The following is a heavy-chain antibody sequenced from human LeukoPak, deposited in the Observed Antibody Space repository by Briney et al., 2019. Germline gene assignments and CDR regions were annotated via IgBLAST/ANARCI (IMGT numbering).Heavy chain of an antibody. V-gene: IGHV1-18*01. Sequence: ASVKVSCKASGYTFTSYGISWVRQAPGQGLEWMGWISGYNGNTKFAQKLQGRVTMTTDTSTSTAYMELRSLRSDDTAVYYCARDLGLVVVPVAIMDYYYHMDVWGKGTTVTVSS. CDR1: GYTFTSYG. J-gene: IGHJ6*03. CDR3: ARDLGLVVVPVAIMDYYYHMDV. CDR2: ISGYNGNT. D-gene: IGHD2-2*02.